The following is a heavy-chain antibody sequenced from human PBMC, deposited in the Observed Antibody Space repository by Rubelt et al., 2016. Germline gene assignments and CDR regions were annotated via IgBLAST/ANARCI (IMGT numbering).Heavy chain of an antibody. CDR2: IRAYNDDT. V-gene: IGHV1-18*01. CDR1: GYTFTSYG. CDR3: ARVLSGTSVGWLDP. J-gene: IGHJ5*02. Sequence: QLQLVQSGAEVKKPGASVKVSCKASGYTFTSYGISWVRQAPGQGLEWMGWIRAYNDDTKYAQKLQGGVPMATDTPTNTAYMGLRSLGSDDTAVYYCARVLSGTSVGWLDPGGQGTLVTVSS. D-gene: IGHD6-13*01.